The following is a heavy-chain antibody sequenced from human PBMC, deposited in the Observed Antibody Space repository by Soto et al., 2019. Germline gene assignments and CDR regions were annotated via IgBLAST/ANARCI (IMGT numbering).Heavy chain of an antibody. J-gene: IGHJ4*02. V-gene: IGHV4-39*01. CDR3: ARYDAYSSRRDNFDY. CDR1: GGSISSSSYY. Sequence: SETLSLTCTVSGGSISSSSYYWGWIRQPPGKGLEWIGSIYYSGSTYYNPSLKSRVTISVDTSKNQFSLKLSSVIAADTAVYYCARYDAYSSRRDNFDYWGQGTLVTVSS. D-gene: IGHD6-13*01. CDR2: IYYSGST.